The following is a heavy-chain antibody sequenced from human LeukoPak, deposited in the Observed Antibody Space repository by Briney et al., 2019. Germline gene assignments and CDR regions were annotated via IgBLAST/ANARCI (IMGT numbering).Heavy chain of an antibody. CDR1: GGSISSYY. CDR3: ARHDVVSRAFDI. Sequence: SESLSLTRTVSGGSISSYYWSWTRQVPGKGLEWIGYIYYIGSTDYNPSLKSRVTISVDTSKNQFSLNVSAVTAADTAVYYCARHDVVSRAFDIWGPGTMVPVSS. CDR2: IYYIGST. D-gene: IGHD2-15*01. J-gene: IGHJ3*02. V-gene: IGHV4-59*08.